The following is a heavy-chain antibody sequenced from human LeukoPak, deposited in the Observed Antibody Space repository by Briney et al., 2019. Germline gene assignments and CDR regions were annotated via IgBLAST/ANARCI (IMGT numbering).Heavy chain of an antibody. J-gene: IGHJ3*02. CDR1: GDGVSSNSAT. CDR3: ARGSGSYYAFDI. V-gene: IGHV6-1*01. CDR2: TYYRSKWFS. D-gene: IGHD1-26*01. Sequence: SQTLSLTCAISGDGVSSNSATWTWIRQSPSRGLEWLGRTYYRSKWFSDYAVSVKSRTTFNPDTSKNQLSLQLNSVSPEDTAVYYCARGSGSYYAFDIWGQGTMVTVSS.